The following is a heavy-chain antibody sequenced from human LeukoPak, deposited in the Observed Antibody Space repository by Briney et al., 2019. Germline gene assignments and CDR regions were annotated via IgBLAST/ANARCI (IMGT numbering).Heavy chain of an antibody. CDR3: ARYPLAFDF. V-gene: IGHV4-59*02. J-gene: IGHJ4*02. D-gene: IGHD6-6*01. CDR2: IHHSGST. CDR1: GDSVTNQQ. Sequence: SETLSLTCTVSGDSVTNQQWSWVRQPPGKGLEWIAYIHHSGSTNYSPALKNPVTISIDTSKNQLSVRLISVTAADTAVYYCARYPLAFDFWGQGILVTVSS.